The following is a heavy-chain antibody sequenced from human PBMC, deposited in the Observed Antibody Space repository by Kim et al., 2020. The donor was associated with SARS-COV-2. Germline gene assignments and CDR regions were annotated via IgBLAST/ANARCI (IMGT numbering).Heavy chain of an antibody. D-gene: IGHD3-3*01. CDR3: ARGRTFFGVVNYFDY. CDR2: MYYSGNT. J-gene: IGHJ4*02. V-gene: IGHV4-59*01. CDR1: GGPISSYY. Sequence: SETLSLTCTVSGGPISSYYWSWIRQPPGKGLEWIGYMYYSGNTNYNPSLKSRVTISVDTSKNQFSLKLSSVTAADTAVYYCARGRTFFGVVNYFDYWGQGTLVTVSS.